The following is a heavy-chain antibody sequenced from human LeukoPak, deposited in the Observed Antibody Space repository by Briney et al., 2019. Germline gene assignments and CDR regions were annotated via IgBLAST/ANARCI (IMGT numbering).Heavy chain of an antibody. V-gene: IGHV3-48*03. CDR2: ITGSGSTT. CDR1: GFTFSNYE. Sequence: GGSLRLSCAASGFTFSNYEMSWVRQPPGKGLEWISDITGSGSTTYYADSVKGRFTISRDNAKNSLYLQMNSLRAEDTAVYYCARETSWYFDYWGRGTLVTVSS. CDR3: ARETSWYFDY. J-gene: IGHJ4*02.